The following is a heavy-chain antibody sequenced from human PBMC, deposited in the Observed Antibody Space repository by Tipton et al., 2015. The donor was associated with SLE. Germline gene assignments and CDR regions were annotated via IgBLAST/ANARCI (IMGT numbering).Heavy chain of an antibody. CDR3: ARGERKYYDSSGHFGVFDY. Sequence: TLSLTCTVSGGSISSYYWSWIRQPPGKGLEWIGEINHSGSTNYNTSLKSRVTISVDTSKNQFSLKLSSVTAADTAVYYCARGERKYYDSSGHFGVFDYWG. D-gene: IGHD3-22*01. CDR2: INHSGST. V-gene: IGHV4-34*01. CDR1: GGSISSYY. J-gene: IGHJ4*01.